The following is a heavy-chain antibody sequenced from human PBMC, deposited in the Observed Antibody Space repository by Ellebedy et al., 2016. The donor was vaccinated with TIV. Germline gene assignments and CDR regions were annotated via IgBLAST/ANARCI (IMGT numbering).Heavy chain of an antibody. J-gene: IGHJ4*02. V-gene: IGHV6-1*01. D-gene: IGHD3-22*01. CDR2: TYYRSKWYN. CDR3: AREITMIVVVIGGFDY. CDR1: GDSVSRNSAA. Sequence: SQTLSLTXXISGDSVSRNSAAWNWIRQSPSRGLEWLGRTYYRSKWYNDYAVSVKSRITINPDTSKNQFSLQLNSVTPEDTAVYYCAREITMIVVVIGGFDYWGQGTLVTVSS.